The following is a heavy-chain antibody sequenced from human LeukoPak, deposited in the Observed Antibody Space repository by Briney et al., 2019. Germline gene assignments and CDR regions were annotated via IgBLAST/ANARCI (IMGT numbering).Heavy chain of an antibody. Sequence: GGSLRLSCAASGFTFSSYDMSWVRQAPGKGLEWVSGISGSGFSTFYADSVKGRFTISRDNSKNTLYQQMDSLSAEDTAVYYCAKDRLAAAPSCFDYWGQGTLVTVSS. D-gene: IGHD6-13*01. CDR1: GFTFSSYD. CDR3: AKDRLAAAPSCFDY. V-gene: IGHV3-23*01. J-gene: IGHJ4*02. CDR2: ISGSGFST.